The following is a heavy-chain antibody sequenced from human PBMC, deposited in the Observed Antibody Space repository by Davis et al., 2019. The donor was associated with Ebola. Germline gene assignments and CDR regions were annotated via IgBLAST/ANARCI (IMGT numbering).Heavy chain of an antibody. Sequence: MPSETLSLTCAVYGGSFSDYFWSWIRQPPGKGLEWIGEINPSGNTNYNPSLKSRVTISLDTSKNQFSLRLSSVTAADTSVFYCARGESYDSWSSYFPGWYFDLWGRGTLVTVSS. CDR1: GGSFSDYF. J-gene: IGHJ2*01. CDR3: ARGESYDSWSSYFPGWYFDL. D-gene: IGHD3-3*01. V-gene: IGHV4-34*01. CDR2: INPSGNT.